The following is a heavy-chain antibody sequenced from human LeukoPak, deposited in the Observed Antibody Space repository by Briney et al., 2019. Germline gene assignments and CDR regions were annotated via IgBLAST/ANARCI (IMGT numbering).Heavy chain of an antibody. V-gene: IGHV3-23*01. Sequence: GGSLRLSCAASGFTFSDYYMSWIRQAPGKGLEWVSAISGSGGSTYYADSVKGRFTISRDNSKNTLYPQMNSLRAEDTAVYYCAKVSYGSGSYQGYFDYWGQGTLVTVSS. CDR1: GFTFSDYY. D-gene: IGHD3-10*01. J-gene: IGHJ4*02. CDR2: ISGSGGST. CDR3: AKVSYGSGSYQGYFDY.